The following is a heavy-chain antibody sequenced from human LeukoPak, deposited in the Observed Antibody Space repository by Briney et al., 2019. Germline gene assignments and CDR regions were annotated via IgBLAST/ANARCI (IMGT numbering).Heavy chain of an antibody. J-gene: IGHJ3*02. CDR3: ARAPAMYYDRGCFDI. CDR2: IYYSGST. D-gene: IGHD3-22*01. Sequence: SETLSLTCAVYGGSFSGYYWSWIRQPPGKGLEWIGYIYYSGSTYYNPSLKSRVTISVDTSKNQFSLKLSSVTAADTAVYYCARAPAMYYDRGCFDIWGQGTMVTVSS. CDR1: GGSFSGYY. V-gene: IGHV4-34*09.